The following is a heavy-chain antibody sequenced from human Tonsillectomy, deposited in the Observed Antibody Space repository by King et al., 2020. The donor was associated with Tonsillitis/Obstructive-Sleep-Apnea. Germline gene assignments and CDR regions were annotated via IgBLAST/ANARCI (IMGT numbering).Heavy chain of an antibody. V-gene: IGHV3-74*01. D-gene: IGHD1-26*01. J-gene: IGHJ4*02. CDR1: GFTFSSYW. CDR2: INSDGSST. Sequence: VQLVESGGGLVQPGGSLRLSCVASGFTFSSYWMHWVRQAPGKGLVWVSRINSDGSSTSYGDSVKGRFTNSRDNAKNTLYLQMNSLRAEDTAVYYCARDIGGSYRSRTFDYWGQGTLVTVSS. CDR3: ARDIGGSYRSRTFDY.